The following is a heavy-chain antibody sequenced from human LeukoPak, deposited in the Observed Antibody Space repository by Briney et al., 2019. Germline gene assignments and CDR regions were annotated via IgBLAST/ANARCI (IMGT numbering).Heavy chain of an antibody. J-gene: IGHJ4*02. Sequence: SETLSLTCTVSGGSISSYYWSWIRQPPGKGLEWIGYISYSGSTNYNPSLKRRVTISVDTSKNQFSLKLSSVTAADTAVYYCARDPRSGSYLDYWGQGTLVTVSS. CDR2: ISYSGST. CDR3: ARDPRSGSYLDY. CDR1: GGSISSYY. D-gene: IGHD1-26*01. V-gene: IGHV4-59*01.